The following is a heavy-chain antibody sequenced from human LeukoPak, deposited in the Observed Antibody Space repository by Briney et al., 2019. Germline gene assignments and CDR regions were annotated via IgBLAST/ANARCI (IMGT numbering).Heavy chain of an antibody. V-gene: IGHV3-53*04. J-gene: IGHJ5*02. D-gene: IGHD6-25*01. CDR1: GFTVRNNH. Sequence: QPGGSLRLSCAASGFTVRNNHMSWVRQAPGKGLEWVSVIDSRDNTYHADSVKGRFTISRHTSKNTLYLQMNSLRAEDTAVYYCARESTPLSGAFDPWGPGTLVTASS. CDR2: IDSRDNT. CDR3: ARESTPLSGAFDP.